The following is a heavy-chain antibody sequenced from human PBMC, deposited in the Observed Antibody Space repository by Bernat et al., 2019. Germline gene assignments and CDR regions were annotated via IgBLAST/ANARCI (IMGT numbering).Heavy chain of an antibody. CDR1: GYRFTTYP. Sequence: QVQLVQSGSELKKPGASVTVSCKASGYRFTTYPMNWVRQAPGQGLEWMGWINSNTGNPTYAQGFTGRFVFSLDTSISTTYLQISSLKAEDTAVYYCARDEGAMAFDIWRQGTMVTVSS. V-gene: IGHV7-4-1*02. CDR3: ARDEGAMAFDI. J-gene: IGHJ3*02. CDR2: INSNTGNP.